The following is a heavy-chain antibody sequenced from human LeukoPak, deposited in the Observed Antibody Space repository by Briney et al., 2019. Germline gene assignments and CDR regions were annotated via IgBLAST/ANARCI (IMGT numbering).Heavy chain of an antibody. J-gene: IGHJ4*02. CDR2: ISGSGGST. CDR3: ARAGHSVAGIPGFHDY. V-gene: IGHV3-23*01. Sequence: SSETLSLTCTVSGGSISSSSYYWGWIRQPPGKGLEWVSAISGSGGSTYYADSVKGRFTISRDNSKNTLYLQMNSLRAEDTAVYYCARAGHSVAGIPGFHDYWGQGTLVTVSS. CDR1: GGSISSSSYY. D-gene: IGHD6-19*01.